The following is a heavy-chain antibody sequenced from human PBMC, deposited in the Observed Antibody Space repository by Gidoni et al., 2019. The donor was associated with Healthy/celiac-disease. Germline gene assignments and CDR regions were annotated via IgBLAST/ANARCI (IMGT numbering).Heavy chain of an antibody. CDR1: GGSFSGYY. CDR2: INHSGST. J-gene: IGHJ6*03. CDR3: ARGQGGYCSSTSCYTQLYYYYYYMDV. V-gene: IGHV4-34*01. D-gene: IGHD2-2*02. Sequence: QVQLQQWGAGLLKPSETLSLTCAVYGGSFSGYYWSWIRQPPGKGLEWIGEINHSGSTNYNPSLKRRVTISVDTSKNQFSLKLSSVTAADTAVYYCARGQGGYCSSTSCYTQLYYYYYYMDVWGKGTTVTVSS.